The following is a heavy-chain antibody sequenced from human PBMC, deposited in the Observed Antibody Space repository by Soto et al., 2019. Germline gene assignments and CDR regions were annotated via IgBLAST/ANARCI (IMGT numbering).Heavy chain of an antibody. J-gene: IGHJ4*02. CDR3: ATMGTPATGLYFFDY. Sequence: SETLSLTCTVSGGSISSSSYYWGWIRQPPGKGLEWIGSIYYSGSTYYNPSLKSRVTKSVDTSKNQFSLKLSSVTAADTAVYYCATMGTPATGLYFFDYWGQGSLVTVSS. CDR2: IYYSGST. V-gene: IGHV4-39*01. D-gene: IGHD2-15*01. CDR1: GGSISSSSYY.